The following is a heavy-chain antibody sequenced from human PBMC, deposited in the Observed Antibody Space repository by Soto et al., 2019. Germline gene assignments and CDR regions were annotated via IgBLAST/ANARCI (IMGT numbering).Heavy chain of an antibody. Sequence: SETLSLTCAVYGGSFSGYYWSWIRQPPGKGLEWIGEINHSGSTNYNPSLKSRVTISVDTSKNQFSLKLSSVTAADTAVYYCARGRPELRSQDFDYWGQGTLVTVSS. CDR2: INHSGST. CDR1: GGSFSGYY. D-gene: IGHD1-7*01. V-gene: IGHV4-34*01. CDR3: ARGRPELRSQDFDY. J-gene: IGHJ4*02.